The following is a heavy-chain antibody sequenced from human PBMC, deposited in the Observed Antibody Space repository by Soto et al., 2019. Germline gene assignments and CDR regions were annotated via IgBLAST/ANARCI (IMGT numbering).Heavy chain of an antibody. V-gene: IGHV3-49*04. CDR1: GFTFGDHA. CDR2: IRSKAYGGTT. Sequence: SMRLPSTASGFTFGDHAISWVSKTPGKGLGWVGFIRSKAYGGTTEYAASVKDRFTISRDDSESIASLQMNSLKTEDTALYYCTRAIRSSCDGFDIWGQGTMVTVSS. D-gene: IGHD3-10*01. J-gene: IGHJ3*02. CDR3: TRAIRSSCDGFDI.